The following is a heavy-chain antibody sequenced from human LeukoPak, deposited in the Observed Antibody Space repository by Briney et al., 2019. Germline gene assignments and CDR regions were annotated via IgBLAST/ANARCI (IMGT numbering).Heavy chain of an antibody. Sequence: PSETLSLTCTVSGGSISSSRYYWAWIRQPPGKGLEWIGSIFYSGSAYYKPSLQSRVTISVDTPKNRFSLHLTSVTAADTAVYFCARVSIVVEYYFDFWGQGALVTVSS. CDR2: IFYSGSA. CDR3: ARVSIVVEYYFDF. CDR1: GGSISSSRYY. V-gene: IGHV4-39*01. D-gene: IGHD3-22*01. J-gene: IGHJ4*02.